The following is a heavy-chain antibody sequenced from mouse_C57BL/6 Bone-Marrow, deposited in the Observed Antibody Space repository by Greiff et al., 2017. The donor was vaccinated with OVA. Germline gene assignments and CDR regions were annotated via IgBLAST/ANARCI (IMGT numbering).Heavy chain of an antibody. Sequence: VQLQQSGAELMKPGASVKLSCKATGYTFTGYWIEWVKQRPGHGLEWIGEILPGSGSTNYNEKFKGKATFTADTSSSTAYMELSSLTTEDLTIEYCARYLYADDKEARDYWGQGTSVTVSS. V-gene: IGHV1-9*01. J-gene: IGHJ4*01. CDR1: GYTFTGYW. CDR3: ARYLYADDKEARDY. CDR2: ILPGSGST. D-gene: IGHD6-5*01.